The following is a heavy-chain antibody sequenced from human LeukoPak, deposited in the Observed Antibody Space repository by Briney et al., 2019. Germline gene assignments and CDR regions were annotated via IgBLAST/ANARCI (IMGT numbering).Heavy chain of an antibody. V-gene: IGHV4-61*02. CDR3: ARDKPRYCSSTSCYLDYYYYYMDV. CDR1: GGSISSGSYY. Sequence: PSQTLSLTCTVSGGSISSGSYYWSWLRQPAGKGLEWIGRIYTSGSTNYNPSLKSQVTISVDTSKNQFSLKMTSVTAADTAVYYCARDKPRYCSSTSCYLDYYYYYMDVWGKGTTVTISS. J-gene: IGHJ6*03. CDR2: IYTSGST. D-gene: IGHD2-2*01.